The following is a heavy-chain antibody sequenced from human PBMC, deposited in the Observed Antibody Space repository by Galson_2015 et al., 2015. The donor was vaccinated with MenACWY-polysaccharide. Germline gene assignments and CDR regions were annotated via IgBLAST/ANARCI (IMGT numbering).Heavy chain of an antibody. V-gene: IGHV4-61*02. CDR3: ARGLPSGLYNWFDP. CDR2: IFSTGRT. CDR1: GGPITRGVYS. Sequence: PSLTCKGSGGPITRGVYSWTWIRQSAGKGLEWIGRIFSTGRTTYNASLKSRVTISVDTSKNQFFLKLTSVTAADTAVYYCARGLPSGLYNWFDPWGQG. D-gene: IGHD6-25*01. J-gene: IGHJ5*02.